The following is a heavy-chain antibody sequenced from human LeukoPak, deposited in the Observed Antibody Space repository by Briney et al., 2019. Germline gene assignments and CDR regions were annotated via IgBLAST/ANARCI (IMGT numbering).Heavy chain of an antibody. V-gene: IGHV3-74*01. J-gene: IGHJ4*02. CDR3: ARLGSSGYLDY. D-gene: IGHD3-22*01. CDR1: GFTFSSYW. CDR2: INSDGSST. Sequence: GGSLRLSCVASGFTFSSYWMHWVRQAPGKGLVWVSRINSDGSSTSYADSVKGRFTISRDNAENTLYLQMNSLRAEDTAVYYCARLGSSGYLDYWGQGTLVTVSS.